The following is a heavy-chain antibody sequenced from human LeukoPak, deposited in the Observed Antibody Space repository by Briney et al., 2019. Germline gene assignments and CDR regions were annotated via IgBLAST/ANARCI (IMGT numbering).Heavy chain of an antibody. CDR1: GGTFSSYA. CDR3: ASTAVRGVIPLEYFQH. J-gene: IGHJ1*01. V-gene: IGHV1-69*05. CDR2: IIPIFGTA. Sequence: ASVKVSCKASGGTFSSYAISWVRQAPGQGLEWRGRIIPIFGTANYAQKFQGRVTITTDESTSTAYMELSSLRSEDTAVYYCASTAVRGVIPLEYFQHWGQGTLVTVSS. D-gene: IGHD3-10*01.